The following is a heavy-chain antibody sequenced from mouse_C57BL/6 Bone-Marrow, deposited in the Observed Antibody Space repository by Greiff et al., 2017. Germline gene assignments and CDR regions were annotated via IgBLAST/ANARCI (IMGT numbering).Heavy chain of an antibody. J-gene: IGHJ2*01. CDR1: GFTFSDYG. Sequence: EVKVVESGGGLVKPGGSLKLSCAASGFTFSDYGMHWVRQAPEKGLEWVAYISSGSSTIYYADTVKGRFTISRDNAKNTLFLQMTSLRSEDTAMYYCARLKGLDYWGQGTTLTVSS. V-gene: IGHV5-17*01. CDR2: ISSGSSTI. CDR3: ARLKGLDY.